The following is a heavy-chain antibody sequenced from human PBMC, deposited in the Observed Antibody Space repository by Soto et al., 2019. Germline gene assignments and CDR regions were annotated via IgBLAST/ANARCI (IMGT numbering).Heavy chain of an antibody. Sequence: GGSLRLSCAASGFTFSSYAMSWVRQAPGKGLEWVSAISGSGGSTYYADSVKGRFTISRDNSKNTLYLQMSSLRAEDTAVYYCAKAKYYDSSGYQDYWGQGTLVTVSS. J-gene: IGHJ4*02. CDR2: ISGSGGST. V-gene: IGHV3-23*01. CDR3: AKAKYYDSSGYQDY. D-gene: IGHD3-22*01. CDR1: GFTFSSYA.